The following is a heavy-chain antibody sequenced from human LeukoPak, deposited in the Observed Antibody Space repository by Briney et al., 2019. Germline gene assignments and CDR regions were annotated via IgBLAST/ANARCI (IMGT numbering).Heavy chain of an antibody. CDR3: ARDHYDSSGNNWFDP. V-gene: IGHV1-2*02. CDR1: GYTFTGYY. D-gene: IGHD3-22*01. CDR2: INPNSGGT. J-gene: IGHJ5*02. Sequence: ASVKVSCKASGYTFTGYYMRWVRQAPGQGLEWMGWINPNSGGTNYAQKFQGRVTMTRDTSISTAYMELSRLRSDDTAVYYCARDHYDSSGNNWFDPWGQGTLVTVSS.